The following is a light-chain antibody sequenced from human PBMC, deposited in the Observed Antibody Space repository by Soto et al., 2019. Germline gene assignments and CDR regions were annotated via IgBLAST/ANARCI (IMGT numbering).Light chain of an antibody. J-gene: IGLJ3*02. V-gene: IGLV2-14*01. CDR1: SSDVGGHNY. CDR3: AAWDDSLSWV. CDR2: EVT. Sequence: QSALTQPASVSGSPGQSITISCTGTSSDVGGHNYVSWYQQHPGKAPKLMIYEVTNRPSGVSNRFSGSKSGNTASLTISGLQAEDEADYYCAAWDDSLSWVFGGGTKLTVL.